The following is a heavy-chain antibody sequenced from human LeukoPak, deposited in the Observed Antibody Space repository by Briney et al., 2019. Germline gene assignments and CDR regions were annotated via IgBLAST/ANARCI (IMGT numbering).Heavy chain of an antibody. CDR1: GFTFSSYA. J-gene: IGHJ4*02. Sequence: GGSLRLSCAASGFTFSSYAMSWVRQAPGKGPEWVSAISGSGGSTYYADSVKGRFTISRDNSKNTLYLQMNSLRAEDTAVYYCAKVSTYYYDSSGSNCFDYWGQGTLVTVSS. V-gene: IGHV3-23*01. D-gene: IGHD3-22*01. CDR2: ISGSGGST. CDR3: AKVSTYYYDSSGSNCFDY.